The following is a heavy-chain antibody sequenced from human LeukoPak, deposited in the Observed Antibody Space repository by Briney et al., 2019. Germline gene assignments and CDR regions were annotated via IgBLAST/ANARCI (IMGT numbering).Heavy chain of an antibody. CDR1: GYTLTELS. D-gene: IGHD6-13*01. V-gene: IGHV1-24*01. Sequence: ASVKVSCKVSGYTLTELSVHWVRQAPGKGLEWMGNFDPKDGDTIYAQRLQGRVTMTRDTSTSTAYMELRSLRSDDTAVYYCATYSAAGRTYYFDYWGQGALVTVSS. J-gene: IGHJ4*02. CDR2: FDPKDGDT. CDR3: ATYSAAGRTYYFDY.